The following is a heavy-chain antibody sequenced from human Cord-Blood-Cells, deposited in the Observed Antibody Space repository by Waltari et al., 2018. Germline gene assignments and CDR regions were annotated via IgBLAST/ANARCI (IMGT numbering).Heavy chain of an antibody. CDR2: ISGSGGST. Sequence: EVQLLESGGGVVQPGGCLRPSCAASGFPFGSYALICVRQAQGRGLEWVSAISGSGGSTYYADSVKGQFTICRDNSKNTLYLQMNSLRAEDTAVYYCAKNIAARPEYFQHWGQGTLVTVSS. D-gene: IGHD6-6*01. J-gene: IGHJ1*01. CDR3: AKNIAARPEYFQH. CDR1: GFPFGSYA. V-gene: IGHV3-23*01.